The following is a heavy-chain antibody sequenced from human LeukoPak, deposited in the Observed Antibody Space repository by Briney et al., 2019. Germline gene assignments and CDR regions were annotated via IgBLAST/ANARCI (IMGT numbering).Heavy chain of an antibody. CDR2: IYPGDSDT. CDR3: ARRPYDSSGYYYVAFDI. V-gene: IGHV5-51*01. CDR1: GYSFTSYW. Sequence: GESLKISCKGSGYSFTSYWIGWVRQMPGKGLEWMGIIYPGDSDTRSSPSFQGQVTISADKSISTAYLQWSSLKASDTAMYYCARRPYDSSGYYYVAFDIWGRGTMVTVSS. D-gene: IGHD3-22*01. J-gene: IGHJ3*02.